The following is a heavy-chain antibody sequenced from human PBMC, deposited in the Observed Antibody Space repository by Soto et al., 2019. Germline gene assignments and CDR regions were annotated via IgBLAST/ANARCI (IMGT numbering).Heavy chain of an antibody. CDR2: SIPIFGTA. D-gene: IGHD5-12*01. J-gene: IGHJ4*02. V-gene: IGHV1-69*01. CDR3: AREGADGYNYFDY. Sequence: QVQLVQSGAEVKKPGSSVKVSCKASGGTFSSYAISWVRQAPGQGLEWMGGSIPIFGTANYGQKIQGRVKITEDESTSTDYMEPSSLRSEDTAVYYCAREGADGYNYFDYWGQGTLVTVSS. CDR1: GGTFSSYA.